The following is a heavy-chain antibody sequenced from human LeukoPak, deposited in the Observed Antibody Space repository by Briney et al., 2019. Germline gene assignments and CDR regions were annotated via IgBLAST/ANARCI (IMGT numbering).Heavy chain of an antibody. J-gene: IGHJ4*02. CDR2: IRSKANSYAT. CDR3: TALGIAAAGMDY. CDR1: GFTFSGSA. Sequence: GGSLRLSCAASGFTFSGSAIHWVRQASGKGLEWLGRIRSKANSYATAYGASVEGRFTISRDDSKNTAYLQMNSLITEDTPVYFCTALGIAAAGMDYWGQGTLVTVSS. D-gene: IGHD6-13*01. V-gene: IGHV3-73*01.